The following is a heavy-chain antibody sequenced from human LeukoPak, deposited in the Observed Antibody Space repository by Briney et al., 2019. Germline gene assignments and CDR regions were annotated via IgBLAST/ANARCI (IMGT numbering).Heavy chain of an antibody. V-gene: IGHV4-39*01. Sequence: SETLSLTCTVSGGSISSSSYYWGWIRQPPGKGLEWIGSIYYSGSTYYNPSLKSRDTISVDTSKSQFSLKLSSVTAADTAVYYCASTTLYYYDSSSYYAGFDYWGQGTLVTVSS. CDR2: IYYSGST. CDR1: GGSISSSSYY. J-gene: IGHJ4*02. D-gene: IGHD3-22*01. CDR3: ASTTLYYYDSSSYYAGFDY.